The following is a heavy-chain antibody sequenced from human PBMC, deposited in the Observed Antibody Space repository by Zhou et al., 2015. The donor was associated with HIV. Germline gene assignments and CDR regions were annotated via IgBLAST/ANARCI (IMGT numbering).Heavy chain of an antibody. Sequence: QVQLVQSGAEVKKPGSSVKVSCKASGGTFSKYGISWVRQAPGQGLEWMGGIIPIFGTANYAQKFQGRVTITADESTSTAYMELSSLRSEDTAVYYCARGRLTTLGDDYYYYGMDVWGQGTTVTVSS. D-gene: IGHD3-9*01. V-gene: IGHV1-69*01. CDR2: IIPIFGTA. CDR3: ARGRLTTLGDDYYYYGMDV. J-gene: IGHJ6*02. CDR1: GGTFSKYG.